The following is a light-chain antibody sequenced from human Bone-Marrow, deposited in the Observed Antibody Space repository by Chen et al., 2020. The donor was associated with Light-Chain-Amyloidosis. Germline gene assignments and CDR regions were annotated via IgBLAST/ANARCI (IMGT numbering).Light chain of an antibody. CDR1: QSVSSL. CDR3: QQRDNWPPGAT. Sequence: IVLTQSPATLSLSPGERATLSCRASQSVSSLLAWYQQKPGQSPRLLIFDASNRATDIPARFSGDGSGTDFTLTISSLESEDFAVYYCQQRDNWPPGATFGGGTKVEIK. J-gene: IGKJ4*02. CDR2: DAS. V-gene: IGKV3-11*01.